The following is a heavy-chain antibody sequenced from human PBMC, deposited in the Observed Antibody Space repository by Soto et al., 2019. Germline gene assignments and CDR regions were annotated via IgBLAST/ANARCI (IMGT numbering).Heavy chain of an antibody. V-gene: IGHV3-74*01. CDR3: ARDLSEYSGHEGLDV. Sequence: EVQLVESGGGLVQPGGSLRLSCAASGFTFSSYWMHWVRQAPGKGLVWVSRVNTDGTTTTYADSVKGRFTISRDNAKTTLYLQMNSLRAEDTAVYYCARDLSEYSGHEGLDVWGKGTTVTVSS. J-gene: IGHJ6*04. D-gene: IGHD5-12*01. CDR1: GFTFSSYW. CDR2: VNTDGTTT.